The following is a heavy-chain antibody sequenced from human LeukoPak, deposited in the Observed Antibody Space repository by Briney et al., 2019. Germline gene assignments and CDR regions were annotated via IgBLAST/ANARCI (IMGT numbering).Heavy chain of an antibody. CDR1: GGTFSSYA. J-gene: IGHJ4*02. Sequence: SVKVSCKASGGTFSSYAISWVRQAPGQGLEWMGGIIPIFGTANYAQKFQGRVTITADESTSTAYMELSSLRSEDTAVYYCARDGTGDGWGYFDYWGQGTLVTVSS. V-gene: IGHV1-69*13. CDR3: ARDGTGDGWGYFDY. CDR2: IIPIFGTA. D-gene: IGHD7-27*01.